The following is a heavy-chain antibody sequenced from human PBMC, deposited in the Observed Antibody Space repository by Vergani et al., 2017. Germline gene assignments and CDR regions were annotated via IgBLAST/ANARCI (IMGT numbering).Heavy chain of an antibody. CDR2: IWYDGSNK. J-gene: IGHJ4*02. Sequence: QVQLVESGGGVVQPGRSLRLSCAASGFTFSSYGMHWVRQAPGKGLEWVAVIWYDGSNKYYADSVKGRFTISRDNSKNTLYRQMNSLSAEDTAVYCCSRGLEAVAGSAPDDWGQGTLVTVSS. V-gene: IGHV3-33*01. D-gene: IGHD6-19*01. CDR1: GFTFSSYG. CDR3: SRGLEAVAGSAPDD.